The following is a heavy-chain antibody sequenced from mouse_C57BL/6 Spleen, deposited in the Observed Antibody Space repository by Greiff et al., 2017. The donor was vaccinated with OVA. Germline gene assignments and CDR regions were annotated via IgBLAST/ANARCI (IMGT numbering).Heavy chain of an antibody. J-gene: IGHJ4*01. CDR1: GYTFTDYY. CDR3: AREGNAMDY. CDR2: INPYNGGT. V-gene: IGHV1-19*01. Sequence: EVHLVESGPVLVKPGASVKMSCKASGYTFTDYYMNWVKQSHGKSLEWIGVINPYNGGTSYNQKFKGKATLTVDKSSSTAYMELNSLTSEDSAVYYCAREGNAMDYWGQGTSVTVSS.